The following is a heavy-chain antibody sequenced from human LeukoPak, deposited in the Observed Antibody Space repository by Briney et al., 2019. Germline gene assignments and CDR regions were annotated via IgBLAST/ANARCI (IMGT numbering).Heavy chain of an antibody. J-gene: IGHJ4*02. D-gene: IGHD5-24*01. Sequence: SKTLSLTCAVYGGSFSGYHWSWIRQPPGKGLEWIGEINHSGSTNYNPSLKSRVTISVDTSKNQFSLKLSSVTAADTAVYYCARGDQDNWPWDYWGQGTLVTVSS. CDR2: INHSGST. V-gene: IGHV4-34*01. CDR1: GGSFSGYH. CDR3: ARGDQDNWPWDY.